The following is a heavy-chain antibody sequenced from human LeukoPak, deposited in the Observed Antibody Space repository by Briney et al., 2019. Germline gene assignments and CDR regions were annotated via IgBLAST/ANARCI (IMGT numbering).Heavy chain of an antibody. D-gene: IGHD3-22*01. CDR1: GGSIRSSSYY. J-gene: IGHJ4*02. CDR2: IYYSGST. CDR3: ASTYDSSGCIVY. Sequence: PSETLSLTCTVSGGSIRSSSYYWGWIRQPPGKGLEWIGSIYYSGSTYYNPSLKSRVTISVDTSKNQFSLKLSSVTAADTAVYYCASTYDSSGCIVYWGQGTLVTVSS. V-gene: IGHV4-39*01.